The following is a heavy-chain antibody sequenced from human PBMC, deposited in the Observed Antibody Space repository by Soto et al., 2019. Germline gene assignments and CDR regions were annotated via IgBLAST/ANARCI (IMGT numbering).Heavy chain of an antibody. Sequence: EVQLLESGGGLVQPGESLRLSCAASGFIFSSYAMSWVRQAPGKGLEWVSAIRSSGVSTFYADSVKGRFTISRDNSKNTLYLQMNSLRAGDTAVYFRAKGHWSFDLWGRGTLVTVSS. CDR1: GFIFSSYA. V-gene: IGHV3-23*01. CDR2: IRSSGVST. CDR3: AKGHWSFDL. J-gene: IGHJ2*01.